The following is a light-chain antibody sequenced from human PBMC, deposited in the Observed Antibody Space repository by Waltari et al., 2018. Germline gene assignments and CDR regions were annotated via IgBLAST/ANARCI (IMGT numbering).Light chain of an antibody. J-gene: IGKJ5*01. Sequence: DIQLTQSPSFLSAAVGDIVTITCRSIRGISSYLAWYQQKPGKAPKRLIHTASTLQGGVPSRFSGSGSGTDFTLTISSLQPEDFATYYCQQRHSYPITFGQGTRLEIK. V-gene: IGKV1-9*01. CDR3: QQRHSYPIT. CDR2: TAS. CDR1: RGISSY.